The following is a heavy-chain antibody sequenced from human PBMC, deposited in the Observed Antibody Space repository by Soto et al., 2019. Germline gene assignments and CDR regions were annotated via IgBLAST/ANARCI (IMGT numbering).Heavy chain of an antibody. V-gene: IGHV1-3*01. CDR1: GYTFTSYA. J-gene: IGHJ6*02. CDR3: ARIPVSPAMAEKIYYYYYGMDV. D-gene: IGHD2-21*01. Sequence: GASVKVSCKASGYTFTSYAMHWVRQAPGQRLEWMGWINAGNGNTKYSQKLQGRVTMTTDTSTSTAYMELRSLRSDDTAVYYCARIPVSPAMAEKIYYYYYGMDVWGQGTTVTVSS. CDR2: INAGNGNT.